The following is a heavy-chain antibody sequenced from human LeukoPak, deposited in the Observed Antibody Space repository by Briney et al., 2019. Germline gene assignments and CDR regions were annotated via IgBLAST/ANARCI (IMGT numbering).Heavy chain of an antibody. V-gene: IGHV1-46*01. CDR3: ARGRGTVSVFDY. J-gene: IGHJ4*02. CDR2: INPTGGST. D-gene: IGHD3-16*01. Sequence: SVKVSCKASGYTFTSYYMHWVRHAPGQGLEWMGLINPTGGSTGYAQKFQGRVTMTRDMSTSTDYMELSSLRSEDTAVYYCARGRGTVSVFDYWGQGTLVTVSS. CDR1: GYTFTSYY.